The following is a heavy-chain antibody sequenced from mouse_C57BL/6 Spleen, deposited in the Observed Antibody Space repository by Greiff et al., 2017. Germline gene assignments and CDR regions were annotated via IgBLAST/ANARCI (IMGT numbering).Heavy chain of an antibody. V-gene: IGHV1-53*01. Sequence: QVQLQQPGTELVKPGASVKLSCKASGYTFTSYWMHWVKQRPGQGLEWIGDINPSNGGTNYNEKFKSKATLTVDKSSSAAYMQLSSLTSENAAFYYCARDRPYGRFDYWGQGTTLTVSA. CDR1: GYTFTSYW. J-gene: IGHJ2*01. D-gene: IGHD1-1*01. CDR2: INPSNGGT. CDR3: ARDRPYGRFDY.